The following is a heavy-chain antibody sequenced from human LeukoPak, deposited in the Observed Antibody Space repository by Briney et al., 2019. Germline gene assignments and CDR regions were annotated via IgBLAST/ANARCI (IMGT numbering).Heavy chain of an antibody. D-gene: IGHD2/OR15-2a*01. CDR3: TTVRTF. CDR1: GFTFNNTW. Sequence: AGGSLRLSCEASGFTFNNTWMNWVRQAPGEGLEWVGRIKSKTDGGTPDYAAPVKGRFTILRDDSRNTLFLQMTSLRTEDTGVYYCTTVRTFWGQGTLVTVSS. J-gene: IGHJ1*01. V-gene: IGHV3-15*01. CDR2: IKSKTDGGTP.